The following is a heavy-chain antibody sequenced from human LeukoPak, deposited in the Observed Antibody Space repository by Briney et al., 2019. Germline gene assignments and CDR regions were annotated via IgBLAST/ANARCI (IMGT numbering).Heavy chain of an antibody. D-gene: IGHD5-24*01. Sequence: GGYLRLSCAASGFTFSSYGMHWVRQAPGKGLEWVAFIRYDGSNKYYADSVKGRFTISRDNSKNTLYLQMNSLRVEDTAVYYCAKDPDAYNSWGQGTLLTVSS. J-gene: IGHJ5*02. CDR2: IRYDGSNK. CDR1: GFTFSSYG. CDR3: AKDPDAYNS. V-gene: IGHV3-30*02.